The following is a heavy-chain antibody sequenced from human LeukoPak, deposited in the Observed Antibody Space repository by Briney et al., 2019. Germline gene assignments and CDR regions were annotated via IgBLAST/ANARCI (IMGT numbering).Heavy chain of an antibody. V-gene: IGHV3-23*01. D-gene: IGHD3-22*01. CDR2: ISDSGGST. CDR1: GITLSNYG. J-gene: IGHJ4*02. Sequence: GGSLRLSCAVSGITLSNYGMSWVRQAPGKGLEWVAGISDSGGSTNYADSVKGRFTISRDNPKNTLYLQMNSLRAEDTAVYFCARRGVVIRVILVGFHKEAFYFDSWGQGTLVTVSS. CDR3: ARRGVVIRVILVGFHKEAFYFDS.